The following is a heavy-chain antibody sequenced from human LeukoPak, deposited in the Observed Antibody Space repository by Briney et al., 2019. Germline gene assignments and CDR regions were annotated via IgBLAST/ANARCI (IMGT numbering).Heavy chain of an antibody. J-gene: IGHJ4*02. V-gene: IGHV3-15*01. Sequence: PGGSLRLSCAASGFTFSSYWMSWVRQAPGKGLEWVGRIKSKTDGGTTDYAAPVKGRFTISRDDSKNTLYLQMNSLKTEDTAVYYCTTFFYEVVTSNVDYWGQGTLVTVSS. CDR2: IKSKTDGGTT. D-gene: IGHD3-22*01. CDR1: GFTFSSYW. CDR3: TTFFYEVVTSNVDY.